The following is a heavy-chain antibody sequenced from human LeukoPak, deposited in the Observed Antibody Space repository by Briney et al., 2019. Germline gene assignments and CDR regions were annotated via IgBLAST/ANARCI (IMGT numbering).Heavy chain of an antibody. Sequence: ASVKVSCKASGYTFTGYYFHWVRQAPGQGLEWMGWINPNTGGTNYAQRFQGRVTLTWDTSIRTAYLELSGLRSDDTAVYYCAKNPYEYYFDYWGQGTLVTVSS. CDR3: AKNPYEYYFDY. CDR1: GYTFTGYY. D-gene: IGHD5-12*01. V-gene: IGHV1-2*02. J-gene: IGHJ4*02. CDR2: INPNTGGT.